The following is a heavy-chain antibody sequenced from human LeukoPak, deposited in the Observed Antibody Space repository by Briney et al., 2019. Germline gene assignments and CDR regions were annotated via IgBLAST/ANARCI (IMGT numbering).Heavy chain of an antibody. CDR1: GGSISSGGHS. CDR3: ARVYDASVLYFDY. CDR2: ISHSGTT. V-gene: IGHV4-30-2*01. Sequence: SETLPLTCAVSGGSISSGGHSWSWIRQPPGKGLEWLGYISHSGTTYYNLSLKSRVTISVDRSKNQFSLQLNSVTAADSAVYYCARVYDASVLYFDYWGRGTLVTVSS. D-gene: IGHD5/OR15-5a*01. J-gene: IGHJ4*02.